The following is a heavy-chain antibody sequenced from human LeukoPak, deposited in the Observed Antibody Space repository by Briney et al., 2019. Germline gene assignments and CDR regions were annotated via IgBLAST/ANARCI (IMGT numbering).Heavy chain of an antibody. D-gene: IGHD3-22*01. V-gene: IGHV4-34*01. J-gene: IGHJ4*02. CDR2: INHSGST. CDR3: ARLRPFMIGYYYDSSGYWNDY. CDR1: GGSFSGYY. Sequence: PSETLSLTCAVYGGSFSGYYWSWIRQPPGKGLEWIGEINHSGSTNYNPSLKSRVTISVDTSKNQFSLKLSSVTAADTAVYYCARLRPFMIGYYYDSSGYWNDYWGQGTLVTVSS.